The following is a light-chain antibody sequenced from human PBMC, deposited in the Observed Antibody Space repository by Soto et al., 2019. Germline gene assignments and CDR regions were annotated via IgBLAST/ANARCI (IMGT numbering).Light chain of an antibody. Sequence: QSVLTQPASVSGSPGQLITISCTGTSSDVGGYNYVSWYQQHPGKAPKLMIYDVSNRPSGVSNRFSGSKSGNTASLTISGRQAEDEADYYCSSYTSSSTLVVFGGGTKLTVL. CDR2: DVS. V-gene: IGLV2-14*01. CDR3: SSYTSSSTLVV. CDR1: SSDVGGYNY. J-gene: IGLJ2*01.